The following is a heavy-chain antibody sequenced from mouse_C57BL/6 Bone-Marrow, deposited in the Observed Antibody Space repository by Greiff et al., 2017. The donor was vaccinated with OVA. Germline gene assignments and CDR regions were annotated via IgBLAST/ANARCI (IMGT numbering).Heavy chain of an antibody. Sequence: VQRVESGPGLVAPSQSLSITCTVSGFSLTSYGVHWVRQPPGKGLEWLVVIWSDGSTTYNSALKSRLSISKDNSKSQVFLKMNSLQTDDTAMYYCARHGGDGHYYAMDYWGQGTSVTVSS. CDR3: ARHGGDGHYYAMDY. CDR1: GFSLTSYG. D-gene: IGHD2-3*01. V-gene: IGHV2-6-1*01. CDR2: IWSDGST. J-gene: IGHJ4*01.